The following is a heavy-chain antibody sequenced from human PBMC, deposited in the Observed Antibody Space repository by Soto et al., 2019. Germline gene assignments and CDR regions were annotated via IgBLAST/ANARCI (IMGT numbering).Heavy chain of an antibody. J-gene: IGHJ4*02. CDR1: GFSLSTSGVG. V-gene: IGHV2-5*02. CDR3: AHKGPEDWPLDY. Sequence: QITLKESGPTLVRPTQTLTLTCAFSGFSLSTSGVGVGWIRQPPGKALDWLAVIYWDDSKHYSPSLRSRLTITKDTSKTQVVLTLTNMDPMDTGTSYCAHKGPEDWPLDYWGQGTLVTVSS. D-gene: IGHD3-9*01. CDR2: IYWDDSK.